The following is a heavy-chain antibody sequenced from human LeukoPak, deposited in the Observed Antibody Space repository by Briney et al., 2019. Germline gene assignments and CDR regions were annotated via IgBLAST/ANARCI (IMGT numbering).Heavy chain of an antibody. V-gene: IGHV3-23*01. D-gene: IGHD3-16*02. Sequence: GGSLRLSCAVSGFTFRDAAMTWVRQAPGKGLEWVSLISSSGNNAYYADSVKGRFTISRDNSNTLSLQMNSLRVEDTAIYYCAKDMQLSTWGLGTMVTVSS. CDR3: AKDMQLST. J-gene: IGHJ3*01. CDR2: ISSSGNNA. CDR1: GFTFRDAA.